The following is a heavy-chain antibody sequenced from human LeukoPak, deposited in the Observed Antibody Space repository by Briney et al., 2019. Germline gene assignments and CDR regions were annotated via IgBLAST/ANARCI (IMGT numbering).Heavy chain of an antibody. D-gene: IGHD4-17*01. CDR3: ARGSTVNGNWFDP. CDR1: GGTFISYA. CDR2: INPSGGST. Sequence: ASVKVSCKASGGTFISYAISWVRQAPGQGLEWMGIINPSGGSTSYAQKFQGRVTMTRDTSTSTVYMELSSLRSEDTAVYYCARGSTVNGNWFDPWGQGTLVTVSS. V-gene: IGHV1-46*01. J-gene: IGHJ5*02.